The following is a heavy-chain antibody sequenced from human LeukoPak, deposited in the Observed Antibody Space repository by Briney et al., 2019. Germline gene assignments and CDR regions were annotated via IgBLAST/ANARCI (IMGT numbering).Heavy chain of an antibody. Sequence: GGSLRLSCAASGFTFSRYWMHWVRHAPGKGPVWVSRTNPDGSSTNYADSVKGRFTISRDNAKNSLSLQMNSLRAEDTAVYYCAAVVRYDSSDPSLDYWGQGTLVTVSS. D-gene: IGHD3-22*01. V-gene: IGHV3-74*01. J-gene: IGHJ4*02. CDR3: AAVVRYDSSDPSLDY. CDR1: GFTFSRYW. CDR2: TNPDGSST.